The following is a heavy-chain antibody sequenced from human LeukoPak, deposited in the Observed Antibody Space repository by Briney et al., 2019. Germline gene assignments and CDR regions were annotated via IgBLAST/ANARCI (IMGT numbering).Heavy chain of an antibody. CDR3: ARESDYVWGSYRSYYFDY. CDR2: IYSGGST. V-gene: IGHV3-53*01. D-gene: IGHD3-16*02. J-gene: IGHJ4*02. CDR1: GFTVSRNY. Sequence: GGSLRLSCAASGFTVSRNYMSWVRQAPGKGLEWVSVIYSGGSTYYADSVKGRFTISRDNSKNTLYLQMNSLRAEDTAVYYCARESDYVWGSYRSYYFDYWGQGTLVTVYS.